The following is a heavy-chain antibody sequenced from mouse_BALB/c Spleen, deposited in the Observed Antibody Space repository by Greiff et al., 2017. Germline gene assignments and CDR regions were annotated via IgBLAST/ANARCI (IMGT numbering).Heavy chain of an antibody. Sequence: EVKLVESGGGLVQPGGSRKLSCAASGFTFSSFGMHWVRQAPEKGLEWVAYFSSGSSTIYYADTVKGRFTISRDNPKNTLFLQMTSLRSEDTAMYYCAREGHMGNYFAYWGQGTLVTVSA. CDR1: GFTFSSFG. D-gene: IGHD2-1*01. V-gene: IGHV5-17*02. CDR3: AREGHMGNYFAY. CDR2: FSSGSSTI. J-gene: IGHJ3*01.